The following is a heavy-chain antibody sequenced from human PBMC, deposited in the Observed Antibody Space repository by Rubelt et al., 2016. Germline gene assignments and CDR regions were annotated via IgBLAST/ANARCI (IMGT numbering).Heavy chain of an antibody. V-gene: IGHV3-23*04. J-gene: IGHJ4*02. D-gene: IGHD1-26*01. CDR2: ISGGGSNT. CDR1: GFSFSSYA. CDR3: ANGALGATKGRYYFDY. Sequence: VQLVESGGGVVQPGGSLRLSCAASGFSFSSYAMSWVRQAPGKGLEWVSGISGGGSNTYHEASVKGRFTISRDSSKNTLYLQMNSLRAEDTAVYYCANGALGATKGRYYFDYWGQGTLVTVSS.